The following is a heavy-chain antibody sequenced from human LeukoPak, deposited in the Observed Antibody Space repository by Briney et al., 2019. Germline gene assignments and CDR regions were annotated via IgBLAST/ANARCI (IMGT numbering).Heavy chain of an antibody. D-gene: IGHD4-17*01. V-gene: IGHV1-2*02. CDR2: INPNSGGT. Sequence: EASVKVSCKASGYTFTGYYMHWVRQAPGQGLEWMGWINPNSGGTNYAQKFQGRVTMTRDTSISTAYMELSRLRSDDTAVYYCARDWAYGDYDGDAFDIWGQGTMVTVSS. J-gene: IGHJ3*02. CDR3: ARDWAYGDYDGDAFDI. CDR1: GYTFTGYY.